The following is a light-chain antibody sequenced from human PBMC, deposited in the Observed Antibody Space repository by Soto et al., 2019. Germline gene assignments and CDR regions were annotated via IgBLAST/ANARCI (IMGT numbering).Light chain of an antibody. CDR1: QSVSNSY. V-gene: IGKV3-20*01. CDR2: AAS. CDR3: QQYGSSFT. J-gene: IGKJ3*01. Sequence: EIVLTQSPGTVSLSPGERATLSCRASQSVSNSYLAWYRQTPGQAPRLLIYAASSRATGTPDRFSGSGSGTDFTLTISRLEPEDFAVYYCQQYGSSFTFGPGTKVDIK.